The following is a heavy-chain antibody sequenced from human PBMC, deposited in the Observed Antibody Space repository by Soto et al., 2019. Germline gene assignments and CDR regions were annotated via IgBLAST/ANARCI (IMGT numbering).Heavy chain of an antibody. CDR3: ARGIVEYQLLSRWIAP. Sequence: QVQLQESGPGLVKPSGTLSLTCAVSGGYISSSNWWSWVRQPPGKGLEWIGEIYHSGSTNYNPSPKSRVTISVDKSQNQSSLKLSSVTAADTAVYYCARGIVEYQLLSRWIAPWGQGTLVTVSS. CDR2: IYHSGST. CDR1: GGYISSSNW. V-gene: IGHV4-4*02. D-gene: IGHD2-2*01. J-gene: IGHJ5*02.